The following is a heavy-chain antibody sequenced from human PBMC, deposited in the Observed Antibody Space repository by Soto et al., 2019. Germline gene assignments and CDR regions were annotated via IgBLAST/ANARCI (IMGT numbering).Heavy chain of an antibody. V-gene: IGHV1-8*01. J-gene: IGHJ4*02. CDR3: ARTARSWYGFDY. D-gene: IGHD6-13*01. CDR2: MNPNSGNT. Sequence: QVQLVQSGAEVKKPGASVKVSCKASGYTFTSYDINWVRQATGQGLEWMGWMNPNSGNTGYAQKFQGRVTMTRSTSIRTAYMELSSLRSEDTAVYYCARTARSWYGFDYWGQGTLVTVSS. CDR1: GYTFTSYD.